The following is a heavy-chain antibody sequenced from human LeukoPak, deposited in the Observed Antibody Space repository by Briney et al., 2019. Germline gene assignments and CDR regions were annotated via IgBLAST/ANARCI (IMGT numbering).Heavy chain of an antibody. CDR3: AKELPPAAIHGPTFDY. J-gene: IGHJ4*02. D-gene: IGHD2-2*02. CDR2: ISGSGGST. Sequence: PGGSLRLSCAASGFTFSSYAMSWVRQAPGKGLEWVSLISGSGGSTYYADSVKGRFTISRDNSKNTLYLQMNSLRAEDTAVYYCAKELPPAAIHGPTFDYWGQGTLVTVSS. V-gene: IGHV3-23*01. CDR1: GFTFSSYA.